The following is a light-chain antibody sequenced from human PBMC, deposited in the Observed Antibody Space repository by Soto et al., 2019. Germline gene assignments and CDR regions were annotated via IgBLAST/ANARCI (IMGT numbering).Light chain of an antibody. V-gene: IGKV3-15*01. CDR2: GAS. CDR3: LQYNNWVPT. CDR1: QSVSSN. J-gene: IGKJ1*01. Sequence: ELVMTQSPATLSVSPGERATLSCRASQSVSSNLAWYQQKPGQAPRLLIYGASTRATGIPARFSGSGSGTEFTLTISSLQSEDFAVYYCLQYNNWVPTFGQGTKVDIK.